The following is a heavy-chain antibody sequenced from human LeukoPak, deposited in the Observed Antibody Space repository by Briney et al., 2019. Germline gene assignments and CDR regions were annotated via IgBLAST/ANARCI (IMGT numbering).Heavy chain of an antibody. V-gene: IGHV3-23*01. CDR2: TSDRGDYT. Sequence: GGSLRLSCTASGFTFGDYAMSWIRQAPGKGLEWVSGTSDRGDYTYYADSVKGLFTISRDNSKNTLYLQMNSLRAEDTALYFCAKKAQYNGNYPLDYWGQGTLVTVSS. D-gene: IGHD1-26*01. J-gene: IGHJ4*02. CDR3: AKKAQYNGNYPLDY. CDR1: GFTFGDYA.